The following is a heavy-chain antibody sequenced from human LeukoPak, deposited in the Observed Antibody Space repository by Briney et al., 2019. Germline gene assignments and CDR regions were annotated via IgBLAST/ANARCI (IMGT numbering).Heavy chain of an antibody. D-gene: IGHD5-18*01. CDR1: GGSISSYY. Sequence: SETLSLTCTVSGGSISSYYWSWIRQPPGKGLEWIGYIYYSGSTNYNPSLKSRVTISVDTSKNQFSLKLSSVTAADTAVYYCARESGYRYGYGPDYYYYGMDVWGQGTTVTVSS. CDR2: IYYSGST. V-gene: IGHV4-59*01. J-gene: IGHJ6*02. CDR3: ARESGYRYGYGPDYYYYGMDV.